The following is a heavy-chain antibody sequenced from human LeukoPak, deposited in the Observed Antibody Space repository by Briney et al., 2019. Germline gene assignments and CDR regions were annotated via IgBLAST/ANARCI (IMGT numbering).Heavy chain of an antibody. D-gene: IGHD1-26*01. Sequence: GGSLRLSCAGSGFIFSNYEVNWVRQAPGKGLEWVSYISSTGSDIYYADSVKGRFTISRDNAENSLYLQMNSLRAEDTAVYYCASDLPTGTYRAYFDNWGQGTLVTVSS. CDR2: ISSTGSDI. J-gene: IGHJ4*02. V-gene: IGHV3-48*03. CDR1: GFIFSNYE. CDR3: ASDLPTGTYRAYFDN.